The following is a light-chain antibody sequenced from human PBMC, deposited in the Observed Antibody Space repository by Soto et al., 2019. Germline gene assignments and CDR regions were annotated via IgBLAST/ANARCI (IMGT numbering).Light chain of an antibody. J-gene: IGKJ1*01. Sequence: DIQMTQSPSTLSASVGDRVTIPCRASQSISSWLAWYQQKPGKAPKLLIYKASSLESGVPSRFSGSGSGTDFTLTISSLQPDDFATYYYQQYNSYWTFGQGTKVEIK. V-gene: IGKV1-5*03. CDR3: QQYNSYWT. CDR1: QSISSW. CDR2: KAS.